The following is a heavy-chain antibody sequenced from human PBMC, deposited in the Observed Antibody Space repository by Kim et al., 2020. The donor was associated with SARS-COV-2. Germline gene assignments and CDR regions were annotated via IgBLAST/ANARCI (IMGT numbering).Heavy chain of an antibody. CDR1: GYTFTSYD. Sequence: ASVKVSCKASGYTFTSYDINWVRQATGQGLEWMGWMNPNSGNTGYAQKFQGRVTMTRDTSISTAYMELSSLISEDTALYFCARNLYCSGGSCYSRPTPYDFWGQGTLVTGSS. D-gene: IGHD2-15*01. CDR3: ARNLYCSGGSCYSRPTPYDF. CDR2: MNPNSGNT. J-gene: IGHJ4*02. V-gene: IGHV1-8*01.